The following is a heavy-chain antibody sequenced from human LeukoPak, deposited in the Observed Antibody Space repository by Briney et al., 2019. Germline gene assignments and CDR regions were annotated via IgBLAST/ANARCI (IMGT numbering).Heavy chain of an antibody. D-gene: IGHD7-27*01. J-gene: IGHJ2*01. V-gene: IGHV5-51*01. CDR2: IYPGDSDT. Sequence: PGGSLRLSCKGSGYSFTSYWIGWVRQMPGKGLEWMGIIYPGDSDTRYSPSFQGQVTISADKSINTAYLQWSSLKASDTAIYYCARQPVTGVSHWYFDLWGRGTLVTVSS. CDR3: ARQPVTGVSHWYFDL. CDR1: GYSFTSYW.